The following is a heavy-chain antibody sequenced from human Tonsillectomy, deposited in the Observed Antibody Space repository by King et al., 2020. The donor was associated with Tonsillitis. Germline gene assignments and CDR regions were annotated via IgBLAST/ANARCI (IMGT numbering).Heavy chain of an antibody. D-gene: IGHD2-2*01. J-gene: IGHJ4*02. V-gene: IGHV1-46*02. CDR3: ARDKTKVPAAMSFRKDYASGSFDY. CDR1: GYTFNSYY. CDR2: INTSGGST. Sequence: VQLVESGAEVKKPGASVKVSCKASGYTFNSYYIHWVRQAPGQGLEWMGIINTSGGSTGYAQKFQGRVTMTKDTSTRTVYMELSRLRSDDTALYYCARDKTKVPAAMSFRKDYASGSFDYWGQGTPVTVSS.